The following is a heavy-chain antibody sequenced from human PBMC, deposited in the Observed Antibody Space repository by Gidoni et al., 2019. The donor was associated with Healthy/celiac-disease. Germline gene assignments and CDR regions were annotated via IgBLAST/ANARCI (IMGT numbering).Heavy chain of an antibody. V-gene: IGHV1-69*01. CDR3: ARGEALSQGGWFDP. D-gene: IGHD2-2*01. Sequence: QVQLVQSGAEVKKPGSSVKVSCKAAGGTVSSYAISWVPQAPGQGLEWIGGILPIFCTANYAQTFQCRVTITADESTSTAYMALSSLRSADTAVYYCARGEALSQGGWFDPWGQGTLVTVSS. J-gene: IGHJ5*02. CDR2: ILPIFCTA. CDR1: GGTVSSYA.